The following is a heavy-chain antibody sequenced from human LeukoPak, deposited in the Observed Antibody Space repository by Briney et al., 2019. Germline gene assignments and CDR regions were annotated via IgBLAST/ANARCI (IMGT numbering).Heavy chain of an antibody. D-gene: IGHD3-10*01. V-gene: IGHV3-30*02. CDR1: GFTFSSYE. J-gene: IGHJ4*02. CDR2: IRYDGSNK. CDR3: AKDLGAYYYGSGEFDY. Sequence: GGSLRLSCAASGFTFSSYEMNWVRQAPGKGLEWVAFIRYDGSNKYYADSVKGRFTISRDNSKNTLYLQMNSLRAEDTAVYYCAKDLGAYYYGSGEFDYWGQGTLVTVSS.